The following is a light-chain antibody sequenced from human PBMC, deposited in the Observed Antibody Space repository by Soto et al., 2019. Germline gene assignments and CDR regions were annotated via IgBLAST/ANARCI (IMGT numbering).Light chain of an antibody. CDR1: QSVSSSSY. CDR3: RQYGSSPSYT. V-gene: IGKV3-20*01. Sequence: EIVLTQSPGTLSLSPGERATLSCRASQSVSSSSYLAWYQQKPGQAPRLLIYGASSRATGIPDRFSGSGSATDFTPTLSRLEPEDFAAYYCRQYGSSPSYTFGQGTKLEIK. J-gene: IGKJ2*01. CDR2: GAS.